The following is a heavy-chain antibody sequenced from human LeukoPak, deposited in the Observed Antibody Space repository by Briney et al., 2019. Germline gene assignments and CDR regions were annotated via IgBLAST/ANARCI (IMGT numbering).Heavy chain of an antibody. CDR3: ARAPRTPRYCSSTSCYHGGYYYYYYMDV. Sequence: SETLSLTCTVSGGSISSYYWSWIRQPPGKGLEWIGYIYYSGSTNYNRSLKSRVTISVDTSKNQFSLKLSSVTAADTAVYYCARAPRTPRYCSSTSCYHGGYYYYYYMDVWGKGTTVTVSS. J-gene: IGHJ6*03. CDR2: IYYSGST. D-gene: IGHD2-2*01. CDR1: GGSISSYY. V-gene: IGHV4-59*01.